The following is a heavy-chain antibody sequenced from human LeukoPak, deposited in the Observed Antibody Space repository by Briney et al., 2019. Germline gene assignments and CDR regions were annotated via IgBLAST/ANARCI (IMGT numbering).Heavy chain of an antibody. V-gene: IGHV1-24*01. CDR2: FDPEDGET. CDR3: ARGAVIAALDYYYYMDV. CDR1: GYTLTELS. J-gene: IGHJ6*03. D-gene: IGHD6-13*01. Sequence: ASVKVSCKVSGYTLTELSMHWVRQAPGKGLEWMGGFDPEDGETIYAQKLQGRVTMTTDTSTSTAYMELRSLRSDDTAVYYCARGAVIAALDYYYYMDVWGKGTTVTVSS.